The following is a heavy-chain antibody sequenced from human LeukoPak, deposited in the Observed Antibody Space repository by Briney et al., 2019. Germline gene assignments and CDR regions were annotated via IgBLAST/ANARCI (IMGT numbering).Heavy chain of an antibody. CDR1: GFTFSSYG. Sequence: PGGSLRLSCAASGFTFSSYGMPWVRQAPGKGLEWVAVIWYDGSNKYYADSVKGRFTISRDNSKNTLYLQMNSLRAEDTAVYYCARDPGEYRSSTSCYAEAHFDYWGQGTLVTVSS. V-gene: IGHV3-33*01. CDR3: ARDPGEYRSSTSCYAEAHFDY. J-gene: IGHJ4*02. D-gene: IGHD2-2*01. CDR2: IWYDGSNK.